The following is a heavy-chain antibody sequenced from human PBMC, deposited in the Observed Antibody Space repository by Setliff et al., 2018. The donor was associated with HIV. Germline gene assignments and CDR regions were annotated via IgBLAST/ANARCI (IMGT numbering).Heavy chain of an antibody. J-gene: IGHJ3*02. D-gene: IGHD4-17*01. Sequence: GSLRLSCAASGFTFSSHWMHWVRQAPGKGLVWVSRINSDGSSTAYADSVKGRFTISRDNAKSTLYLQMNSLRVEDTAVYYCVREDVTTSGLDIWGQGTMVTVSS. CDR3: VREDVTTSGLDI. CDR2: INSDGSST. V-gene: IGHV3-74*01. CDR1: GFTFSSHW.